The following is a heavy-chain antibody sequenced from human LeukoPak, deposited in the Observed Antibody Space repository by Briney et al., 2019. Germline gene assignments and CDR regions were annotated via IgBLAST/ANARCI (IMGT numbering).Heavy chain of an antibody. J-gene: IGHJ4*02. CDR3: AKTSSRFGDFDY. CDR2: ISYDESKK. CDR1: GFIFSSYV. Sequence: GGSLRLSCAASGFIFSSYVMHWVRQAPGKGLEWVAVISYDESKKYYADSVKGRFTISRDNSKSTLYVQMNSLRPEDTAIYYCAKTSSRFGDFDYWGQGTLVTVSS. V-gene: IGHV3-30-3*02. D-gene: IGHD3-16*01.